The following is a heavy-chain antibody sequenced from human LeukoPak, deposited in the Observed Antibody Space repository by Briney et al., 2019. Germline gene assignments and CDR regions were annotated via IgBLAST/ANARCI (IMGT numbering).Heavy chain of an antibody. CDR2: IYHSGST. Sequence: PSQTLSLTCAVSGGSISSGGYSWSWIRQPPGKGLEWIGYIYHSGSTYYNPSLKSRVTISVDRSKNQFSLKLSSVTAADTAVHYCARVTGGNSVGFDYWGQGTLVTVSS. CDR3: ARVTGGNSVGFDY. V-gene: IGHV4-30-2*01. CDR1: GGSISSGGYS. D-gene: IGHD4-23*01. J-gene: IGHJ4*02.